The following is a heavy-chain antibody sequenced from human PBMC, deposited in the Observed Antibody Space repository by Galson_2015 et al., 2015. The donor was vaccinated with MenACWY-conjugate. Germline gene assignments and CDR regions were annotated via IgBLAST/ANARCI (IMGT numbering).Heavy chain of an antibody. CDR2: FDPEDGET. CDR3: ATTKSGCSSTSCYFFGY. Sequence: SVKVSCKVSGYTLTELSMHWARQAPGKGLEWMGGFDPEDGETIYAQKFQGRVTMTEDTSTDTAYMELSSLRSEDTAVYYCATTKSGCSSTSCYFFGYWGQGTLVTVSS. D-gene: IGHD2-2*01. V-gene: IGHV1-24*01. J-gene: IGHJ4*02. CDR1: GYTLTELS.